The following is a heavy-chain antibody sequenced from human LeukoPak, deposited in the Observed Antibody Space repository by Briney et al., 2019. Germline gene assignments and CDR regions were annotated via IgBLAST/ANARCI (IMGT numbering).Heavy chain of an antibody. J-gene: IGHJ4*02. CDR1: GGSISSYY. V-gene: IGHV4-59*01. Sequence: SETLSLTCTVSGGSISSYYWSWIRQPPGKGLEWIGYIYYSGSANYDPSLKSRVTISVDTSKNQFSLKLSSVTAADTAVYYCARDSLGSGWSHFDSWGQGTLVTVSS. CDR3: ARDSLGSGWSHFDS. D-gene: IGHD6-19*01. CDR2: IYYSGSA.